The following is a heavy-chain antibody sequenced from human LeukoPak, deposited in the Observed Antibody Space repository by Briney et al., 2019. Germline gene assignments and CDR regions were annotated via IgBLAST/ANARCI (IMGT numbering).Heavy chain of an antibody. V-gene: IGHV3-64*02. CDR1: GFTFSSYA. J-gene: IGHJ4*02. D-gene: IGHD3-16*02. CDR3: ARRDWELSYFDY. Sequence: GGSLRPSCAASGFTFSSYAMHWVRQAPGKGLEYVSAINNYGGLTYYADSVKGRFTISRDNSKRTLYLQMGSLRLEDTAVYYWARRDWELSYFDYWGQGNMVTVSS. CDR2: INNYGGLT.